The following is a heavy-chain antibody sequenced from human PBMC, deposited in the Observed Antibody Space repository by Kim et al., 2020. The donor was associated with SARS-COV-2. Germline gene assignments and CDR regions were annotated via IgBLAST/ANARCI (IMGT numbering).Heavy chain of an antibody. V-gene: IGHV4-4*07. J-gene: IGHJ5*02. CDR2: IYTSGST. Sequence: SETLSLTCTVSGGSISSYYWSWIRQPAGKGLEWIGRIYTSGSTNYNPSLKSRVTMSVDTSKNQFSLKLSSVTAADTAVYYCAREERPKLRFLRGYNWFDPWGQGTLVTVSS. D-gene: IGHD3-3*01. CDR1: GGSISSYY. CDR3: AREERPKLRFLRGYNWFDP.